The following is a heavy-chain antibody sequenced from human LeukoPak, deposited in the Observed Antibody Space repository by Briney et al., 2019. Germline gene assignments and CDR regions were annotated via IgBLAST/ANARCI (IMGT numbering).Heavy chain of an antibody. CDR2: ISYSGIT. Sequence: SETLSLTCTVSGASISSHYWSWIRQSPGKGLEWIGYISYSGITNYNPSLKSRVTISVDTSKNHFSLRLSSVTAADTAVYYCASRAHCSGGSCYGNWFDPWGQGTLLTVPS. J-gene: IGHJ5*02. CDR3: ASRAHCSGGSCYGNWFDP. CDR1: GASISSHY. D-gene: IGHD2-15*01. V-gene: IGHV4-59*11.